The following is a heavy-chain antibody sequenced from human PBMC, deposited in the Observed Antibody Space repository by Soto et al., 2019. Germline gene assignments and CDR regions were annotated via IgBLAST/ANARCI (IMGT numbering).Heavy chain of an antibody. Sequence: GGSLRLSCAASGFTFSSYSMNWVRQAPGKGLEWVSYISSSSSTIYYADSVKGRFTISRDNAKNSLYLQMNSLRAEDTAVYYCARDRNPRPLRNDAFDIWGQGTMVTVSS. D-gene: IGHD4-17*01. CDR1: GFTFSSYS. CDR3: ARDRNPRPLRNDAFDI. V-gene: IGHV3-48*04. J-gene: IGHJ3*02. CDR2: ISSSSSTI.